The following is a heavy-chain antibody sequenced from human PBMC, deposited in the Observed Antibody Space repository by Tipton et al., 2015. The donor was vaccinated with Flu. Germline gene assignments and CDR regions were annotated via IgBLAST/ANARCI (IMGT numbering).Heavy chain of an antibody. CDR3: ARGTTMVRGVIITDYYYGIDV. CDR2: INPNSGGT. CDR1: GYTFTGYY. V-gene: IGHV1-2*04. D-gene: IGHD3-10*01. Sequence: QLVQSGAEVKKPGASVKVSCKASGYTFTGYYMHWVRQAPGQGLEWMGWINPNSGGTNYAQKFQGWVTMTRDTSISTAYMELSRLRSDDTAVYYCARGTTMVRGVIITDYYYGIDVWGQGTTVTVSS. J-gene: IGHJ6*02.